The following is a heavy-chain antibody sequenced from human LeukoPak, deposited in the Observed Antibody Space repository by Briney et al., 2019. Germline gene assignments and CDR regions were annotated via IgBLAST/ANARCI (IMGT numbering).Heavy chain of an antibody. D-gene: IGHD1-26*01. J-gene: IGHJ6*03. Sequence: GGSLRLSCAASGFTFSSYWMHWVRQAPGKGLVWVSRINTDGSSTSYADSVKGRFTISRDNAKNSLYLQMNSLRAEDTAVYYCATASIVGTTTTYYYYMDVWGKGTTVTVSS. CDR1: GFTFSSYW. V-gene: IGHV3-74*01. CDR2: INTDGSST. CDR3: ATASIVGTTTTYYYYMDV.